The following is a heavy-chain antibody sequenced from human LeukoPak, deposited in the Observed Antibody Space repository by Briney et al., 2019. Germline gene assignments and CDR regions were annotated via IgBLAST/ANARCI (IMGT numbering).Heavy chain of an antibody. CDR3: ARDRDYGDYDY. CDR2: IYSGGST. D-gene: IGHD4-17*01. Sequence: PGGSLRLSCAASGFTVSSSYMSWVRQAPGKGLEWVSVIYSGGSTYYADSVKGRFTISRDNSKNTLYLQMNSLRAEDTAVYYCARDRDYGDYDYWGQGTLVTASS. V-gene: IGHV3-53*01. J-gene: IGHJ4*02. CDR1: GFTVSSSY.